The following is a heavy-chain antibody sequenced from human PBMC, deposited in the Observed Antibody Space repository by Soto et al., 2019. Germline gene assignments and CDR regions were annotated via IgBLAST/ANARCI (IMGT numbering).Heavy chain of an antibody. CDR1: GFTFSSFA. Sequence: GGSLRLSCAASGFTFSSFAMSWVRQAPGKGLEWVSVISGSGSSTYYADSVKGRFTISRDNSKNTLYLQMNSLRAEDTAVYFCAKCILTGPEFFDYWGQGTLVTVSS. V-gene: IGHV3-23*01. CDR3: AKCILTGPEFFDY. CDR2: ISGSGSST. D-gene: IGHD3-9*01. J-gene: IGHJ4*02.